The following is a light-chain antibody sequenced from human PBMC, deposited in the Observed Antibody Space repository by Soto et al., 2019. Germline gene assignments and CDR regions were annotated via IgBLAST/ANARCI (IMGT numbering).Light chain of an antibody. J-gene: IGKJ1*01. Sequence: EVVMTQSPATLSVSPGESATLSCRASHIVSTNLAWYQQRPGQAPRLLIYGASTRATAIPASFIGKGSATEFTLPISSRQSDDVAVYYCLQYNNWPPLTFGQGTKVEIK. V-gene: IGKV3-15*01. CDR2: GAS. CDR1: HIVSTN. CDR3: LQYNNWPPLT.